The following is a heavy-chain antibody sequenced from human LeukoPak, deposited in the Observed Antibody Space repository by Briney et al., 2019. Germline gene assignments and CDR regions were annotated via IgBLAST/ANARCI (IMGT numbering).Heavy chain of an antibody. Sequence: PGGSLRLSCAASGFTFSDYWMSWVRQAPGKGLEWVGRIKSKTDGGTTDYAAPVKGRFTISRDDSKNTLYLQMNSLKTEDTAVYYCTTDQLVVPAAIPYYYYYMDVWGKGTTVTVSS. CDR3: TTDQLVVPAAIPYYYYYMDV. D-gene: IGHD2-2*01. CDR2: IKSKTDGGTT. V-gene: IGHV3-15*01. CDR1: GFTFSDYW. J-gene: IGHJ6*03.